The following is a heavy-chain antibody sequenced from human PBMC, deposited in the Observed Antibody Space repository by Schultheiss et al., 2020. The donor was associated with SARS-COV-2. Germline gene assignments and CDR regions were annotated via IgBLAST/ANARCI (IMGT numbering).Heavy chain of an antibody. CDR3: ARVQTRYCSGGSCAPRY. D-gene: IGHD2-15*01. J-gene: IGHJ4*02. V-gene: IGHV1-18*01. CDR1: GYTFTSYA. CDR2: ISAYNGNT. Sequence: ASVKVSCKASGYTFTSYAMHWVRQAPGQRLEWMGWISAYNGNTNYAQKLQGRVTMTTDTSTSTAYMELSSLRSEDTAVYYCARVQTRYCSGGSCAPRYWGQGALVTVSS.